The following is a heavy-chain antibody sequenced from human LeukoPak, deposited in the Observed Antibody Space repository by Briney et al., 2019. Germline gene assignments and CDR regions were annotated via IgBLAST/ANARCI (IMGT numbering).Heavy chain of an antibody. CDR1: GFTFSDDA. V-gene: IGHV3-64*01. CDR3: ATYFDSSYGY. Sequence: GGSLRLSCAASGFTFSDDAMHWVRQAPGKGLEYVSAISTDGRGTYYANSVKGRFTISRDNSKNTLYLQMASLRVEDMAVYYCATYFDSSYGYWGQGTLVTVSS. CDR2: ISTDGRGT. D-gene: IGHD3-22*01. J-gene: IGHJ4*02.